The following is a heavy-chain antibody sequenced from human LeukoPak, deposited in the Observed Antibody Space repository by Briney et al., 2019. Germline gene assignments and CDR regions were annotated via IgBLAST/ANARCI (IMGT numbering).Heavy chain of an antibody. D-gene: IGHD1-26*01. J-gene: IGHJ4*02. CDR3: AKDGRKGGVACYFDY. V-gene: IGHV3-30*02. Sequence: PGGSLRLSCAASGFTFSSYGIHWVRQAPGKGLEWVAIIRYDGSNKYYADSVKGRFTISRDNSKNTLYLQMNSLRAEDTAVYYCAKDGRKGGVACYFDYWGQGTLVTVSS. CDR2: IRYDGSNK. CDR1: GFTFSSYG.